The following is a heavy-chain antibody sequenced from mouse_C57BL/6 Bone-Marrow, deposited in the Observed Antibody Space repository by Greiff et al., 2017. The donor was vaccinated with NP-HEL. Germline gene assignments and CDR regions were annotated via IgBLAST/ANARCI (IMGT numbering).Heavy chain of an antibody. CDR1: GFTFSDYY. V-gene: IGHV5-12*01. CDR2: LSNGGGST. J-gene: IGHJ4*01. D-gene: IGHD3-1*01. Sequence: EVKLMESGGGLVQPGGSLTLSCAASGFTFSDYYLYWVRQTPGKRLEWVAYLSNGGGSTYYPDTVKGRFTISRANAKNTLYLQMSRLKSEDTAMYYCARHGLPMDYWGQGTSVTVSS. CDR3: ARHGLPMDY.